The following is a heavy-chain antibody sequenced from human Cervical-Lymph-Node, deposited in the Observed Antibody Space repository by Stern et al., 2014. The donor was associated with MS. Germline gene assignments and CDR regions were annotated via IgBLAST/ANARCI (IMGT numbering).Heavy chain of an antibody. Sequence: QVQLVQSGAELKKPGASMTLSCKSSGYTFGTFGVSWVRQAPGQGLEWKGRISAYNGDTKLAQSLQDRITMTTDTSTNTTYMELKNLRYDDTAVYYCARLSGPSALQWPEHWGQGTMVTVSS. V-gene: IGHV1-18*01. CDR3: ARLSGPSALQWPEH. CDR1: GYTFGTFG. CDR2: ISAYNGDT. J-gene: IGHJ3*01. D-gene: IGHD6-19*01.